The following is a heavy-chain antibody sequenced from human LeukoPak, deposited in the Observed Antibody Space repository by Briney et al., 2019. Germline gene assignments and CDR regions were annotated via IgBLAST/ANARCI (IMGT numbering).Heavy chain of an antibody. CDR3: ARDSRGHYDDYYYGMDV. J-gene: IGHJ6*04. Sequence: PSETLSLTCSVSGASISGGTYYWGWIRQPPGKGLEWIGSIYYTGSTYDNPSLKSRVTISVDTSKNQFSLKLSSVTAADTAVYYCARDSRGHYDDYYYGMDVWGKGTTVTVSS. CDR1: GASISGGTYY. D-gene: IGHD5-12*01. CDR2: IYYTGST. V-gene: IGHV4-39*02.